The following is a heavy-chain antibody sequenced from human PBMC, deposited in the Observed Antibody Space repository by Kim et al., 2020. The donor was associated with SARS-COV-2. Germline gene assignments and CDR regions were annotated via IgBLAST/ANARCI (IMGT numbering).Heavy chain of an antibody. D-gene: IGHD3-10*01. J-gene: IGHJ4*02. V-gene: IGHV3-23*01. CDR1: GFTFSSYA. CDR2: ISGSGGGT. CDR3: AKGDVMVRGSRLTFDY. Sequence: GGSLRLSCAASGFTFSSYAMSWVRQAPGKGLEWVSAISGSGGGTYYADSVKGRFTISRDNSKNTLYLQMNSLRAEDTAVYYCAKGDVMVRGSRLTFDYWGQGTLVTVSS.